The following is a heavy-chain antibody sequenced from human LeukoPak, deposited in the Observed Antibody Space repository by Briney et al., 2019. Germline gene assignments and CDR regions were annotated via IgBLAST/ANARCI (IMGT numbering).Heavy chain of an antibody. J-gene: IGHJ5*02. CDR1: GGSISSYL. CDR3: ARASLIYYGSGSYLGSNWFDP. V-gene: IGHV4-4*07. D-gene: IGHD3-10*01. CDR2: IYTSGST. Sequence: SVTLSLTRTVSGGSISSYLWSSVRPPAGKGLEWIGRIYTSGSTNYNPSLKSRVTMSVDTSKNQFSLKLSSVTAADTAVYYCARASLIYYGSGSYLGSNWFDPCGQGTLVTVSA.